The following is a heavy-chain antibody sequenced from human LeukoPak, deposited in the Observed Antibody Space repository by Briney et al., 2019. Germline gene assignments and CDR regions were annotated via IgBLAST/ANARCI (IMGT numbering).Heavy chain of an antibody. Sequence: GRSLRLSCAASGFTFDDYAMHWVRQAPGKGLEWVSGISWDSGSIGYADSVKGRFTISRDNAKNSLYLQMNSLRAEDTAVYYCARERGCSSTSCHGAYYYYYMDVWGKGTTVTVSS. D-gene: IGHD2-2*01. V-gene: IGHV3-9*01. CDR1: GFTFDDYA. CDR3: ARERGCSSTSCHGAYYYYYMDV. J-gene: IGHJ6*03. CDR2: ISWDSGSI.